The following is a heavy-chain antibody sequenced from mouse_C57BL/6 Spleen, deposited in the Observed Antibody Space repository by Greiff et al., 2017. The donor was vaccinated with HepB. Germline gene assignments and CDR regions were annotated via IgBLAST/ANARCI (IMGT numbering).Heavy chain of an antibody. CDR1: GFTFSSYA. Sequence: EVKLVESGGGLVKPGGSLTLSCAASGFTFSSYAMSWVRQTPEKRLEWVATISDGGSYTYYPDNVKGRFTISRDNAKNNLYLQMSHLKSEDTAMYYCAREDITTVVGDYWGQGTTLTVSS. V-gene: IGHV5-4*01. CDR3: AREDITTVVGDY. D-gene: IGHD1-1*01. J-gene: IGHJ2*01. CDR2: ISDGGSYT.